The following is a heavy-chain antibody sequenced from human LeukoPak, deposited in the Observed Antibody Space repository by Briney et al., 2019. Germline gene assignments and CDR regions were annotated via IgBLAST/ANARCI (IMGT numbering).Heavy chain of an antibody. CDR1: GFTFSSYW. Sequence: QPGGSLTLSCPVDGFTFSSYWMHWVRQAPGKVLVWVSRINSDGRTTTYADSVRGRFTISRDNAKNTLYLQMNSLRAEDTAVYYCAREYSSWFDYWGQGTLVSVSS. D-gene: IGHD6-6*01. J-gene: IGHJ4*02. CDR3: AREYSSWFDY. CDR2: INSDGRTT. V-gene: IGHV3-74*01.